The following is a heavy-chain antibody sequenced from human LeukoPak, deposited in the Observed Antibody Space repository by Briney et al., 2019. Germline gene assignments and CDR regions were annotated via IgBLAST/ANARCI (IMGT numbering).Heavy chain of an antibody. V-gene: IGHV3-23*01. CDR1: GFTFSSYG. J-gene: IGHJ4*02. CDR2: ISGSGGST. CDR3: AKDVGRFGESIFDY. Sequence: PGGSLRLSCAASGFTFSSYGMSWVRQAPGKGLEWVSAISGSGGSTYYADSVKGRFTIPRDNSKNTLYLQMNSLRAEDTAVYYCAKDVGRFGESIFDYWGQGTLVTVSS. D-gene: IGHD3-10*01.